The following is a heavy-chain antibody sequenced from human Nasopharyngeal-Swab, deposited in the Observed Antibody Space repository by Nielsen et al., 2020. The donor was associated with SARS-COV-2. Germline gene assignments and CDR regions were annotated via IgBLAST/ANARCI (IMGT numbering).Heavy chain of an antibody. Sequence: SVKVSCKASGGTFSSYAISWVRQAPGQGLEWMGGIIPIFGTANYAQKFQGRVTITADESTSTTYMELSSLRSEDTAVYYCARDLLTIFGVGPFDYWGQGTLVTVSS. V-gene: IGHV1-69*13. D-gene: IGHD3-3*01. CDR2: IIPIFGTA. J-gene: IGHJ4*02. CDR1: GGTFSSYA. CDR3: ARDLLTIFGVGPFDY.